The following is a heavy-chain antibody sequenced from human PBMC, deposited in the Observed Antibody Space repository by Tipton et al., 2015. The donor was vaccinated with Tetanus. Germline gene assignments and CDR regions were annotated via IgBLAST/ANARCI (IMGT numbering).Heavy chain of an antibody. CDR2: INQSGST. D-gene: IGHD3-3*01. V-gene: IGHV4-34*01. Sequence: TLSLTCAVYGGSFSGYYWSWIRQPPGKGLEWIGEINQSGSTNYNPSLKSRVTISVDTSKNQFSLKLSSVTAADTAVYYCARVLRSESVGWFDPWGQGTLVTVSS. CDR1: GGSFSGYY. J-gene: IGHJ5*02. CDR3: ARVLRSESVGWFDP.